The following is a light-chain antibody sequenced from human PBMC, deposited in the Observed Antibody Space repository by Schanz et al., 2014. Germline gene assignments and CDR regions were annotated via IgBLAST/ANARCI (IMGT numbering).Light chain of an antibody. J-gene: IGKJ1*01. CDR1: QSFSTW. Sequence: DIQMTQSPSTLSASVGDRVTITCRASQSFSTWLAWYQQKPGKAPKLLIYDASSLESGVPSRFSGSGSGTEFTLTISSLQPEDFAVYYCQQYKSWPPTLTFGQGTRVEIK. V-gene: IGKV1-5*01. CDR2: DAS. CDR3: QQYKSWPPTLT.